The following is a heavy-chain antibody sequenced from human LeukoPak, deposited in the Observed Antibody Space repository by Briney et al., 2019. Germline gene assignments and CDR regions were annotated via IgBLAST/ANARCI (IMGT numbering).Heavy chain of an antibody. CDR1: GFSFGIYA. J-gene: IGHJ4*02. CDR3: AKDSLGIPRFDD. CDR2: ISASGDIT. D-gene: IGHD7-27*01. V-gene: IGHV3-23*01. Sequence: GGSLRLSCAASGFSFGIYATHWVRQAPGKGLEWVSGISASGDITHAADSVKGRFTISRAGNALYLQMDSLRAEDTAMYYCAKDSLGIPRFDDWGQGTLVTVSS.